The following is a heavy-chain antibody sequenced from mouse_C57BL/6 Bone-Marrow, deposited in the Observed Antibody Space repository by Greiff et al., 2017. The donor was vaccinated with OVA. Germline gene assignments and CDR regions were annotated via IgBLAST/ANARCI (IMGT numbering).Heavy chain of an antibody. CDR3: ARGGIYYYGSSYYYFDY. J-gene: IGHJ2*01. Sequence: QVQLKQPGAELVRPGTSVKLSCKASGYTFTSYWMHWVKQRPGQGLEWIGVIDPSDSYTNYNQKFKGKATLTVDTSSSTAYMQLSSLTSEDSAVYYFARGGIYYYGSSYYYFDYWGKGTTLTVSS. V-gene: IGHV1-59*01. CDR2: IDPSDSYT. CDR1: GYTFTSYW. D-gene: IGHD1-1*01.